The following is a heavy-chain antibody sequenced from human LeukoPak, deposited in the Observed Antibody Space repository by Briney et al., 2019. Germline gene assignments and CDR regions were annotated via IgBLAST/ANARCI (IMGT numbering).Heavy chain of an antibody. J-gene: IGHJ4*02. CDR2: IYPGDSDT. CDR3: ARQEYTTTPPTVH. D-gene: IGHD4-11*01. Sequence: GESLKISCKGSGCSFTSYWIGWVRQMPGKGLEWMGIIYPGDSDTRYSPSFQGQVTISADKSISTAYLQWSSLKASDTAMYYCARQEYTTTPPTVHWGQGTLVTVSS. CDR1: GCSFTSYW. V-gene: IGHV5-51*01.